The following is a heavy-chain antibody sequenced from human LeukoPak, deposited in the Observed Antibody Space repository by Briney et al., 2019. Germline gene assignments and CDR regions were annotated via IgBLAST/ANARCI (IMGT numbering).Heavy chain of an antibody. V-gene: IGHV3-48*04. J-gene: IGHJ4*02. CDR3: ARDRSRVSDY. CDR1: GFTFSSYS. Sequence: GGSLRLSCAASGFTFSSYSMNWVRQAPGKGLEWVSYISSSISTIYYADSVKGRFTISRDNAKNSLYLQMNSLRAEDTAVYYCARDRSRVSDYWGQGTLVTVSS. CDR2: ISSSISTI.